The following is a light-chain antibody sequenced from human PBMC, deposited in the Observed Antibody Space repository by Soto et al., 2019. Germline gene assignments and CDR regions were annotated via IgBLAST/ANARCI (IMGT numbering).Light chain of an antibody. CDR2: FVS. J-gene: IGKJ1*01. CDR1: QSLLNSNGYTY. V-gene: IGKV2-28*01. Sequence: VMTQSPLSLPVTPGEPASISCRSSQSLLNSNGYTYLDWYVQKPGQSPQLLIYFVSKRACGVPDRFNGSGSGTDFTLRISGVEAEDVGVYYCLQARQTSGTFGQGTKVDIK. CDR3: LQARQTSGT.